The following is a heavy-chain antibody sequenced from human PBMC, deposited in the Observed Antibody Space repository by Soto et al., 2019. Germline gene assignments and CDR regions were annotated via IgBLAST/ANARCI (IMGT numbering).Heavy chain of an antibody. CDR2: IDPSCEST. CDR3: AGVYLAEGPIDF. J-gene: IGHJ4*02. D-gene: IGHD3-22*01. V-gene: IGHV1-46*01. Sequence: AAVKDSCKASGYTFTSNYLHWVRQAPGGVLEFIGIIDPSCESTSYAQKFQGSVTMPRDTSTSTVYMELSSVRSEYTTVYYCAGVYLAEGPIDFWGQGTLVTVSS. CDR1: GYTFTSNY.